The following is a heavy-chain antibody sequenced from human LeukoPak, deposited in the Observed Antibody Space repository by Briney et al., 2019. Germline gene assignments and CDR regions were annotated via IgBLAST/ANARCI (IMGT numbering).Heavy chain of an antibody. D-gene: IGHD2-15*01. CDR2: ISYDGSNK. Sequence: GGSLRLSCAASGFTFSSYWMSWVRQAPGKGLECVAVISYDGSNKYYADSVKGRFTISRDNSKNTLYLQMNSLRAEDTAVYYCARGGCSGGSCYLYTWGQGTLVTVSS. J-gene: IGHJ5*02. CDR3: ARGGCSGGSCYLYT. CDR1: GFTFSSYW. V-gene: IGHV3-30-3*01.